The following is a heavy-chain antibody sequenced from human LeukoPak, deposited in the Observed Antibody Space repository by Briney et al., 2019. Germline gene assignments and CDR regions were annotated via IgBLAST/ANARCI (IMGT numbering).Heavy chain of an antibody. J-gene: IGHJ3*02. V-gene: IGHV4-38-2*02. CDR3: TKSDGYGLIRI. CDR1: GDSIIGYY. CDR2: IYHTGNT. D-gene: IGHD3-10*01. Sequence: SETLSLTCSVSGDSIIGYYWGWIRQPPGKGLEWIGNIYHTGNTYYNSSLKSRATISLDTSKNQFSLKVISMTAADTAAYYCTKSDGYGLIRICGRGTMVTVSS.